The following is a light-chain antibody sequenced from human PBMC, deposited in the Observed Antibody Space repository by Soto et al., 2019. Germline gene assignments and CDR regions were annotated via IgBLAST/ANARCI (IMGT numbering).Light chain of an antibody. CDR1: QSVSRSY. V-gene: IGKV3-20*01. J-gene: IGKJ5*01. CDR2: GAS. CDR3: QQHTSSPHMYT. Sequence: EIVLTQSPGTLSLSPGERATLSCRASQSVSRSYLVWYQQKPGQAPRLLISGASSRATGIPDRFSGSGSGTDFTLTISRLEPEDFAVYYCQQHTSSPHMYTFGQGTRLEIK.